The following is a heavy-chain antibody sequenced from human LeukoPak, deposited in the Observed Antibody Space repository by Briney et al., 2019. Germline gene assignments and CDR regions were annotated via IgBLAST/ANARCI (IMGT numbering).Heavy chain of an antibody. CDR2: IRSKTNTYAT. J-gene: IGHJ6*02. D-gene: IGHD2-21*02. CDR3: SRLGGDREYYYGMDV. V-gene: IGHV3-73*01. CDR1: GFTFSGSA. Sequence: GGSLRLSCAASGFTFSGSAVHWVRQASGKGLEWVGRIRSKTNTYATVHAASVKGRFTLSRDDSKNTAYLQMNSLKIDDTAVYYCSRLGGDREYYYGMDVWGQGTTVTV.